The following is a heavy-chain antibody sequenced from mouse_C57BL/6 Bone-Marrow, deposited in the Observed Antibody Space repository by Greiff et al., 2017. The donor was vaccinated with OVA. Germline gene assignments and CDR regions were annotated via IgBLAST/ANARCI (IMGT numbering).Heavy chain of an antibody. CDR3: ARLDYDGYYAMDY. CDR2: INPNNGGT. Sequence: EVQLQQSGPELVKPGASVKMSCKASGYTFTDYNMHWVKQSHGKSLEWIGYINPNNGGTSYNQKFKGKATLTVNKSSSTAYMELRSLTSEDSAVYYCARLDYDGYYAMDYWGQGTSVTVSS. D-gene: IGHD2-4*01. V-gene: IGHV1-22*01. CDR1: GYTFTDYN. J-gene: IGHJ4*01.